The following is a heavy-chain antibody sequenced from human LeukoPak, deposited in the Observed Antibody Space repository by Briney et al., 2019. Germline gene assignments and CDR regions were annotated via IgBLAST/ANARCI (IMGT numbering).Heavy chain of an antibody. D-gene: IGHD3-22*01. V-gene: IGHV3-23*01. CDR1: GFTFSNAW. Sequence: GGSLRLSCAASGFTFSNAWMSWVRQAPGKGLEWVSAISGSGGNTYYAGSVKGRFTIFRDNSKNMLYLQMNSLRAEDTALYYCASQKANFYDSSGDVWGQGTTVTVSS. CDR3: ASQKANFYDSSGDV. J-gene: IGHJ6*02. CDR2: ISGSGGNT.